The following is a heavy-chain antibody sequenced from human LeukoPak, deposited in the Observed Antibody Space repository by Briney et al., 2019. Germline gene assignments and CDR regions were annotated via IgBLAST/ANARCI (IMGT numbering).Heavy chain of an antibody. CDR1: GFTFSSYS. V-gene: IGHV3-48*01. CDR2: ISSSSSTI. CDR3: ASRNCYDSSGYSDY. J-gene: IGHJ4*02. D-gene: IGHD3-22*01. Sequence: GGSLRLSCAASGFTFSSYSVNWVRQAPGKGLEWVSYISSSSSTIYYADSVKGRFTISRDNAKNSLYLQMNSLRAEDTAVYYCASRNCYDSSGYSDYWGQGTLVTVSS.